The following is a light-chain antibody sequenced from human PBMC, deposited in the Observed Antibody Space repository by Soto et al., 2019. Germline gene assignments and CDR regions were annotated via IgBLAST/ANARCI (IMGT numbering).Light chain of an antibody. J-gene: IGKJ1*01. CDR1: QSVTSNY. CDR3: HQYGSSPGT. V-gene: IGKV3-20*01. Sequence: ELALTQSPGTLSSSPGERATFPCRFSQSVTSNYLAWYQQKRGQAPRLLIWGASIRATDLPDRFSGGGSGTDFTLTISRLEAEDFAVYYCHQYGSSPGTFGQGTKVDIK. CDR2: GAS.